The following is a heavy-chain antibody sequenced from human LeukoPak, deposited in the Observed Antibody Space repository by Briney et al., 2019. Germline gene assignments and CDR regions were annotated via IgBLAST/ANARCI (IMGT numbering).Heavy chain of an antibody. Sequence: ASVKVSCKVSGYSLSELSIHWVRQGRGKGLEWMGGFDPEDRETLYAQKFQGRVTMTEDTATDTAYMELTSLIFEDTAVYYCARDRSYYGSGSYFNWFDPWGQGTLVTVSS. J-gene: IGHJ5*02. CDR1: GYSLSELS. D-gene: IGHD3-10*01. V-gene: IGHV1-24*01. CDR3: ARDRSYYGSGSYFNWFDP. CDR2: FDPEDRET.